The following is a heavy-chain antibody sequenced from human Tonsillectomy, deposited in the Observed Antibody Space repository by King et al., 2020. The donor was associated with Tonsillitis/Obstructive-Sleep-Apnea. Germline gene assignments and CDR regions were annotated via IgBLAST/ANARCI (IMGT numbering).Heavy chain of an antibody. CDR2: INHSGST. CDR3: ARGDIVATIKASANYYYYYMDV. CDR1: GGSFSGYY. V-gene: IGHV4-34*01. J-gene: IGHJ6*03. Sequence: VQLQQWGAGLLKPSETLSLTCAVYGGSFSGYYWSWIRQPPGKGLEWIGEINHSGSTNYNPSLKSRVTISVDTSKNQFSLKLSSVTAADTAVYYCARGDIVATIKASANYYYYYMDVWGKGTTVTVSS. D-gene: IGHD5-12*01.